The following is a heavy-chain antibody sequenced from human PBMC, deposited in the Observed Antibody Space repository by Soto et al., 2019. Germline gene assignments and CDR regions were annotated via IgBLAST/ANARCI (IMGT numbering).Heavy chain of an antibody. CDR3: AKGPHTNVGWPYYFES. CDR2: SSPRGDTI. CDR1: GFSLANYP. J-gene: IGHJ4*02. V-gene: IGHV3-48*02. Sequence: GGSLRLSCVASGFSLANYPMNWVRQTPGKGLEWISYSSPRGDTIYYADSVEGRFTISRDNARNSLSLHMGSLRDEDSALYYCAKGPHTNVGWPYYFESWGQGVPVTVSS. D-gene: IGHD6-19*01.